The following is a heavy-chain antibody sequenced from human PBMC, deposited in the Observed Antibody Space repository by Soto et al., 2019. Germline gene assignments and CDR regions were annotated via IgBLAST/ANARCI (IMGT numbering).Heavy chain of an antibody. V-gene: IGHV4-59*11. Sequence: QVQLQESGPGLVKPSETLSLTCTVSGGSINSRYWSWIRQPPGKGLEWIGYIFYSGSTTYNPSLKSRVTISVDTSKNQFSLELNSVTAADTAVYFCARDGRGGGSDYYMDVWGKGTTVTVSS. D-gene: IGHD3-10*01. CDR1: GGSINSRY. CDR3: ARDGRGGGSDYYMDV. J-gene: IGHJ6*03. CDR2: IFYSGST.